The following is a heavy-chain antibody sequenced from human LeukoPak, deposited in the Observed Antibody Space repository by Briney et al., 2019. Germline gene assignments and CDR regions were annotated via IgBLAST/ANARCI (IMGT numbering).Heavy chain of an antibody. Sequence: GGSLRLSCAASGFTFSSYAMSWVRQAPGKGLEWVSAISGSGGSTYYADSVKGRFTISRDNSKNTLYLRMNSLRAEDTAVYYCAKSRGVVVTAVKYYFDYWGQGTLVTVSS. J-gene: IGHJ4*02. CDR3: AKSRGVVVTAVKYYFDY. CDR1: GFTFSSYA. CDR2: ISGSGGST. D-gene: IGHD2-21*02. V-gene: IGHV3-23*01.